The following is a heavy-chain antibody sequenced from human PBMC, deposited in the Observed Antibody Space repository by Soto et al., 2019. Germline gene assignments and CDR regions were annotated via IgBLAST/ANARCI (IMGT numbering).Heavy chain of an antibody. Sequence: EVQLVESGGGLVQPGGSLRLSCAASGFTFSSYSMNWVRQAPGKGLECVSYISTSSSTIYYADSVKGRFTISRDNAKNSLYLQMNSLRAEDTAVYYCARANYGDYGIDYWGRGTLVTVSS. J-gene: IGHJ4*02. D-gene: IGHD4-17*01. CDR3: ARANYGDYGIDY. V-gene: IGHV3-48*01. CDR1: GFTFSSYS. CDR2: ISTSSSTI.